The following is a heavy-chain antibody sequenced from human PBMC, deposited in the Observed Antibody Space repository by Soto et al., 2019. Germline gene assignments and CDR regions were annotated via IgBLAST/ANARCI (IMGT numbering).Heavy chain of an antibody. Sequence: QVQLVQSGAEVKKPGASVKISCKASGYTFTHYYIHWVRQAPGQGLEWMGIINPNGGGTTFAQKFRAGFTLTRDTSTSPVYMVLGSLRSEDSAVYYCATSVNSAMAFDYWGQGTVVTVSS. CDR1: GYTFTHYY. J-gene: IGHJ4*02. CDR2: INPNGGGT. D-gene: IGHD5-12*01. V-gene: IGHV1-46*01. CDR3: ATSVNSAMAFDY.